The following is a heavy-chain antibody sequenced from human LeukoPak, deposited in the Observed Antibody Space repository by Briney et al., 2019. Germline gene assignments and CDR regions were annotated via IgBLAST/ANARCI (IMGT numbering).Heavy chain of an antibody. J-gene: IGHJ4*02. V-gene: IGHV4-61*02. CDR2: IYTSGST. D-gene: IGHD3-16*01. CDR3: ARARYGYYFDY. CDR1: GGSISSGSYY. Sequence: SETLSLTCTVSGGSISSGSYYGSWVRQPAGKGLEWIGRIYTSGSTNYNPSLKSRVTISVDTSKNQFSLKLSSVTAADMPVYYCARARYGYYFDYWGQGTLVTVSS.